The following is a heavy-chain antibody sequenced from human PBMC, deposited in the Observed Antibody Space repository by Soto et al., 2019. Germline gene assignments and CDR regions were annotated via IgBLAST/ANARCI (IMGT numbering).Heavy chain of an antibody. CDR1: GFTFNIYW. D-gene: IGHD3-10*01. J-gene: IGHJ3*02. Sequence: LRLYCAASGFTFNIYWMSGVRQAPGKGLEWVANIKQDGSDKYYVDSVKGRFTISRDNGKNSLYLQMNSLRVEDTAVYYCARGGRPDIWGQGTMVTVSS. CDR2: IKQDGSDK. CDR3: ARGGRPDI. V-gene: IGHV3-7*04.